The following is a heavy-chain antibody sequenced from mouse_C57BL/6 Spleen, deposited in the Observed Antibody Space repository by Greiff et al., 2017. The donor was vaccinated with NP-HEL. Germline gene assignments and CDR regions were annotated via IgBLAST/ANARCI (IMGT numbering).Heavy chain of an antibody. J-gene: IGHJ2*01. CDR2: ISSGGDYI. Sequence: EVQRVESGEGLVKPGGSLKLSCAASGFTFSSYAMSWVRQTPEKRLEWVAYISSGGDYIYYADTVKGRFTISRDNARNTLYLQMSSLKSEDTAMYYCTRGIYYDYFDYWGQGTTLTVSS. D-gene: IGHD2-1*01. CDR1: GFTFSSYA. V-gene: IGHV5-9-1*02. CDR3: TRGIYYDYFDY.